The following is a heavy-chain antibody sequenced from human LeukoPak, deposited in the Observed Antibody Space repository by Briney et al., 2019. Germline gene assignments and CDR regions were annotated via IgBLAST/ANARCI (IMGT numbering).Heavy chain of an antibody. D-gene: IGHD5-18*01. CDR1: GGTFSSYA. CDR3: ARAWGYSYGQFDY. J-gene: IGHJ4*02. V-gene: IGHV1-69*04. CDR2: IIPILGIA. Sequence: SVKVSCKASGGTFSSYAISWVRQAPGQGLEWMGRIIPILGIANYAQKFQGRVTITADKSTSTAYMELSSLRSEDTAVYHCARAWGYSYGQFDYWGQGTLVTVSS.